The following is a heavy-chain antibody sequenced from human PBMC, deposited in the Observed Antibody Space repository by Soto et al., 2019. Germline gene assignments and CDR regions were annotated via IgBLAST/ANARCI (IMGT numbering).Heavy chain of an antibody. D-gene: IGHD3-22*01. CDR2: IKREIDGGTT. CDR1: RFTFRDAW. V-gene: IGHV3-15*01. Sequence: EGPLVESGGDLVKPGGSLRLSCAASRFTFRDAWMSWVRQAPGKGLEWVGRIKREIDGGTTDYAAPVKGRFTISRDDSENTLYLQMNSLKTEDTAVYYCTTGLSNGYYNFDFWGQGTLVTVSS. J-gene: IGHJ4*02. CDR3: TTGLSNGYYNFDF.